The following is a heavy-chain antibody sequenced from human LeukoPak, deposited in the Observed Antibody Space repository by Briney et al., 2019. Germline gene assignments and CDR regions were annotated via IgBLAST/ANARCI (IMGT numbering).Heavy chain of an antibody. CDR2: INHSGST. Sequence: PSETLSLTCAVYGGSFSGYYWSWIRQPPGKRLEWIGEINHSGSTNYNPSLKSRVTISVDTSKNQFSLKLSSVTAADTAVYYCASSGYSGYDYKALFDYWGQGTLVTVSS. D-gene: IGHD5-12*01. CDR3: ASSGYSGYDYKALFDY. CDR1: GGSFSGYY. V-gene: IGHV4-34*01. J-gene: IGHJ4*02.